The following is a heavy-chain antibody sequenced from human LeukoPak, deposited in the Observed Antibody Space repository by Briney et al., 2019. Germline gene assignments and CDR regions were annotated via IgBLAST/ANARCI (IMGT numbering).Heavy chain of an antibody. Sequence: ASVKVSCKASGYTFTSYAMNWVRQAPGQGLEWKGWINTNTGNPTYAQGFTGRFVFSLDSSVSTAYLQISSLKAEDTAVYYCARGGQWTGNWFDPWGQGTLVTVSS. V-gene: IGHV7-4-1*02. CDR3: ARGGQWTGNWFDP. D-gene: IGHD6-19*01. CDR1: GYTFTSYA. J-gene: IGHJ5*02. CDR2: INTNTGNP.